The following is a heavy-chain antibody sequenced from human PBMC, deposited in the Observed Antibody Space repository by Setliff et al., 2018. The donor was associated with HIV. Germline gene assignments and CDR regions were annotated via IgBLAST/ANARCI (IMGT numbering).Heavy chain of an antibody. Sequence: SETLSLTCNVSGGAIINYDWTWVRQSAGRGLEWVGRIFGNGVTNYNTFLESRVSMSLDTSRNYLSLRLRSVTAADTALYYCARDNHGFPVDWGQGTLVTVSS. CDR3: ARDNHGFPVD. CDR1: GGAIINYD. CDR2: IFGNGVT. J-gene: IGHJ4*02. V-gene: IGHV4-4*07. D-gene: IGHD5-12*01.